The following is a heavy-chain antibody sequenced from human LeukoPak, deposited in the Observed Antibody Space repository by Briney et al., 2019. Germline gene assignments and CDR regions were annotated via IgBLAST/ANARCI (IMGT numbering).Heavy chain of an antibody. J-gene: IGHJ6*03. V-gene: IGHV4-4*02. D-gene: IGHD3-10*01. Sequence: SETLSLTCAVSGGSISSSNWWSWVRQPPGKGLEWIGEIYHSGSTNYNPSLKSRVTISVDKSKNQFSLKLSSVTAADTAVYYCARDVMVRGVISYYYYYMDVWGKGTTVTVSS. CDR3: ARDVMVRGVISYYYYYMDV. CDR2: IYHSGST. CDR1: GGSISSSNW.